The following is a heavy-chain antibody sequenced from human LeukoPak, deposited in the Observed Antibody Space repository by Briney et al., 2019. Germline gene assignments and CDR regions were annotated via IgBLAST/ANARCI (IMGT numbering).Heavy chain of an antibody. CDR3: ARDESATGPYYYGMDV. D-gene: IGHD6-13*01. CDR2: INHSGST. V-gene: IGHV4-34*01. CDR1: GGSFSGYY. J-gene: IGHJ6*02. Sequence: SETLSLTCAVYGGSFSGYYWSWIRQPPGKGLEWIGEINHSGSTNYNPSLKSRVTISVDTSKNQFSLKLSSVTAADTAVYYCARDESATGPYYYGMDVWGQGTTVTVSS.